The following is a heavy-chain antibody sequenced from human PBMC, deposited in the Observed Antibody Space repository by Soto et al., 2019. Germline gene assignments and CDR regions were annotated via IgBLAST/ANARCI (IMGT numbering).Heavy chain of an antibody. Sequence: VQLVQSGAEVKKPGSSVKVSCKASGGTFSSYAISWVRQAPGQGLEWMGGIIPIFGTANYAQKFQGRVTITAYESTSTAYMELSSLRSEDTAVYYCASVSDTAMVTGYYYGMDVWGQGTTVTVSS. CDR2: IIPIFGTA. CDR3: ASVSDTAMVTGYYYGMDV. D-gene: IGHD5-18*01. CDR1: GGTFSSYA. V-gene: IGHV1-69*12. J-gene: IGHJ6*02.